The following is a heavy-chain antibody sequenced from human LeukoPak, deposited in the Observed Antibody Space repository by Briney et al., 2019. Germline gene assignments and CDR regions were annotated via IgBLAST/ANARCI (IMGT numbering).Heavy chain of an antibody. Sequence: GGSLRLSCAASGFTFSSYAMGWVRQAPGKGLEWVSAISGSGGSTYYADSVKGRFTISRDNSKNTLYLQMNSLRAEDTAVYYCAKRAGAQLVRAPFDYWGQGTLVTVSS. V-gene: IGHV3-23*01. D-gene: IGHD6-13*01. J-gene: IGHJ4*02. CDR3: AKRAGAQLVRAPFDY. CDR1: GFTFSSYA. CDR2: ISGSGGST.